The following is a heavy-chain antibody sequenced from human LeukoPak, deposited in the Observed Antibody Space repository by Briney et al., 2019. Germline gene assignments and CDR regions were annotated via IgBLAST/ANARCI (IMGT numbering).Heavy chain of an antibody. CDR1: GGSFSDHS. J-gene: IGHJ6*03. Sequence: SETLSLTCGIYGGSFSDHSWNWIRQPPGKGLEWIGEIHHSGTTEYNPSLKSRVTISADRSKNQFSLNLTSVTTADTAVYYCARWGVVTQRGVHYHYSMDVWDNGTTVTVSS. D-gene: IGHD4-23*01. CDR2: IHHSGTT. CDR3: ARWGVVTQRGVHYHYSMDV. V-gene: IGHV4-34*01.